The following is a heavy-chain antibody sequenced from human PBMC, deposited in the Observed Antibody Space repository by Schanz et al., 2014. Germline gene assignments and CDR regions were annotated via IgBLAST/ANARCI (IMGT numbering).Heavy chain of an antibody. V-gene: IGHV3-48*04. Sequence: DLVESGGGLIQRGESLRLSCSASGFSFSSYSMNWVRQAPGKGLEWVSYICSSGNTIYYADSVKGRFTISRDNAKNSLYLQMNSLRAEDTAVFYCASPSGYSDYGTYFDFWGQGTLVTVSS. D-gene: IGHD5-12*01. J-gene: IGHJ4*02. CDR1: GFSFSSYS. CDR2: ICSSGNTI. CDR3: ASPSGYSDYGTYFDF.